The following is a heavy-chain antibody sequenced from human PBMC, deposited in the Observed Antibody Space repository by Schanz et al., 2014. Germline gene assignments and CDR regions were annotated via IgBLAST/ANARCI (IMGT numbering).Heavy chain of an antibody. Sequence: EGQLAESGGGLVQPGGSLRLSCAVSGFTVSSNHMSWVRQAPGKGLEWVSSISGRSSHIYYADSVKGRFSISRDNAKNSLYLQLNSLRAEDTAVYYCAKQIHYDILTVTRNWGQGTLVTVSS. CDR1: GFTVSSNH. CDR3: AKQIHYDILTVTRN. J-gene: IGHJ4*02. V-gene: IGHV3-21*06. D-gene: IGHD3-9*01. CDR2: ISGRSSHI.